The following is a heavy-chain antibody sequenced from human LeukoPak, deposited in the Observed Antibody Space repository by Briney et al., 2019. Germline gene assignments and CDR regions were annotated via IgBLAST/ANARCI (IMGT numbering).Heavy chain of an antibody. Sequence: SAEVSCKASGVTFSSYAISWVPQAPGQGLELMGGIIPIFGTANYAQKFQGRATITADQSTSTAYKELSSLRSEVTAVYYCALRFMISYHWFHPWGQGTLVTVSS. J-gene: IGHJ5*02. V-gene: IGHV1-69*01. CDR2: IIPIFGTA. CDR1: GVTFSSYA. D-gene: IGHD3/OR15-3a*01. CDR3: ALRFMISYHWFHP.